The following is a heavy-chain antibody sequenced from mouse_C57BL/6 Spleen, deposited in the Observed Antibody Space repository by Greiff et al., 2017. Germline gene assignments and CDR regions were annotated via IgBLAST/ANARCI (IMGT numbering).Heavy chain of an antibody. CDR3: ASPNSHYYGSSYAMDY. D-gene: IGHD1-1*01. V-gene: IGHV1-78*01. J-gene: IGHJ4*01. CDR1: GYTFTDHT. Sequence: VQLQQSDAELVKPGASVKISCKVSGYTFTDHTIHWMKQRPEQGLAWIGYIYPRDGSTKYNEKFKGKATLTADKSSSTAYMQLNSLTSEDSAVYFCASPNSHYYGSSYAMDYWGQGTSVTVSS. CDR2: IYPRDGST.